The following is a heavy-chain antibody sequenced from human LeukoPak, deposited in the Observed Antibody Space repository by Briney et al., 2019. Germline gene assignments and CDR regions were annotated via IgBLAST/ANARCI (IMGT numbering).Heavy chain of an antibody. CDR1: GFTFSSYG. D-gene: IGHD3-9*01. Sequence: PGGSLRLSCAASGFTFSSYGMHWVRQAPGKGLEWVAVIWYDGSNKYYADSVKGRFTISRDNSKNTLYLQMNSLRAEDTAVYYCAREVRYFDWLSALDYWGQGTLVTVSS. CDR3: AREVRYFDWLSALDY. CDR2: IWYDGSNK. V-gene: IGHV3-33*01. J-gene: IGHJ4*02.